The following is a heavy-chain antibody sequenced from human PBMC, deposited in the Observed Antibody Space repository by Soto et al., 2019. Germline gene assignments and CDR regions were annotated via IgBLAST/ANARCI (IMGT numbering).Heavy chain of an antibody. J-gene: IGHJ4*02. V-gene: IGHV2-5*02. CDR2: YYWDEDE. Sequence: QITLKESGPTLVKHTQTLKLTCTFSGFTFSDGAVVVGWFRQSPGKAPEWLAIYYWDEDEWHSPSLRTRLSISGEAVRSPVVLSMVDMDRQDTATYASERSRRRESCWGGDCYYFDVWGQGIEVAAS. CDR3: ERSRRRESCWGGDCYYFDV. CDR1: GFTFSDGAVV. D-gene: IGHD2-21*01.